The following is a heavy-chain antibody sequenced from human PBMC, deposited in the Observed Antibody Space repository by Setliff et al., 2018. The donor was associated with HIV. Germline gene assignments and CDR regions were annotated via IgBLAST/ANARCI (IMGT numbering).Heavy chain of an antibody. D-gene: IGHD2-2*01. Sequence: SVKVSCKASGGTFSSYAISWVRQAPGQGLEWMGGIIPIFGTASYAQKFQGRVTITADESTSTAYMELSSLRSEDTAVYYCAREGYCSSTSCHDNWFDPWGQGTLVTVSS. V-gene: IGHV1-69*13. J-gene: IGHJ5*02. CDR3: AREGYCSSTSCHDNWFDP. CDR2: IIPIFGTA. CDR1: GGTFSSYA.